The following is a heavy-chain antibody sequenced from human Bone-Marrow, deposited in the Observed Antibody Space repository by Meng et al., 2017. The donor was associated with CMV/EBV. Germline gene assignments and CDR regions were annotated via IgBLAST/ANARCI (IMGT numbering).Heavy chain of an antibody. Sequence: GGSLRLSCAASGFTFSDYYMTWIRQAPGKGLEWLSYITSSSDTTIYYADSVKGRFTISRDNAKTSVYMQMDSLRDEDTAVYYCAKDKGLRFLEWFSVRGQKTMVTVSS. J-gene: IGHJ4*02. CDR2: ITSSSDTTI. V-gene: IGHV3-11*04. CDR1: GFTFSDYY. CDR3: AKDKGLRFLEWFSV. D-gene: IGHD3-3*01.